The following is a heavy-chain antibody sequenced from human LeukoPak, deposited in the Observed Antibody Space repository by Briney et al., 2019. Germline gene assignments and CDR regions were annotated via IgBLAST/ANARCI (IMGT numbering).Heavy chain of an antibody. CDR2: ISWKSDTR. Sequence: PGGSLRLSCAASGFRFDGHAMHWVRQAPGKGLEWVSGISWKSDTRGYADSVKGRFTISRDNAKNSLYLQMNSLRAEDTAVYYCARDGEEYYYDSSPFDYWGQGTLVTVSS. CDR1: GFRFDGHA. J-gene: IGHJ4*02. CDR3: ARDGEEYYYDSSPFDY. D-gene: IGHD3-22*01. V-gene: IGHV3-9*01.